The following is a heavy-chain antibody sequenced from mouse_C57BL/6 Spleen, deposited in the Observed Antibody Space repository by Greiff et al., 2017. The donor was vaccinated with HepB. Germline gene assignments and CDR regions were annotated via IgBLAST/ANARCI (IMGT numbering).Heavy chain of an antibody. J-gene: IGHJ3*01. CDR1: GFTFSDYY. V-gene: IGHV5-16*01. D-gene: IGHD2-4*01. Sequence: EVQRVESEGGLVQPGSSMKLSCTASGFTFSDYYMAWVRQVPEKGLEWVANISYDGSSTYYLDSLKSRFIISRDNAKNILYLQMSSLKSEDTATYYCARGDYDGFAYWGQGTLVTVSA. CDR3: ARGDYDGFAY. CDR2: ISYDGSST.